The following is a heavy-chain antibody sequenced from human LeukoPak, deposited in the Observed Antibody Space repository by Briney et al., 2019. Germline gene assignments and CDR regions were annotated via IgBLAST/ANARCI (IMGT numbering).Heavy chain of an antibody. CDR3: ARGGDYYGSGSYYANWFDP. V-gene: IGHV3-30*02. CDR1: GFTFTTYG. J-gene: IGHJ5*02. CDR2: IRFDGSSE. D-gene: IGHD3-10*01. Sequence: GGSLRLSCAASGFTFTTYGMHWVRQAPGKGLEWVSFIRFDGSSENYADYVKGRFSISRDNSKNTLFLQMNSLRVEDTAVYYCARGGDYYGSGSYYANWFDPWGQGTLVTVSS.